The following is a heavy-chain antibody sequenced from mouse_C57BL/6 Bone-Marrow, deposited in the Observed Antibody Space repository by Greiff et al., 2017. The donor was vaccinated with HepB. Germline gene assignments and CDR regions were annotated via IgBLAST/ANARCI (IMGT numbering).Heavy chain of an antibody. V-gene: IGHV1-80*01. D-gene: IGHD2-4*01. Sequence: QVQLKESGAELVKPGASVKISCKASGYAFSSYWMNWVKQRPGKGLEWIGQIYPGDGDTNYNGKFKGKATLTADKSSSTAYMQLSSLTSEDSAVYFCARGGYDNAFAYWGQGTLVTVSA. CDR3: ARGGYDNAFAY. CDR1: GYAFSSYW. J-gene: IGHJ3*01. CDR2: IYPGDGDT.